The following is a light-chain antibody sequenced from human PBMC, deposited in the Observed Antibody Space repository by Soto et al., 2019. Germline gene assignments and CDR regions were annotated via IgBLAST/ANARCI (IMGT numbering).Light chain of an antibody. Sequence: DIQMTQSPSSLSASVGDRVTITCQASQDISNYLNWYQQKPGKAPKLLIYDASNLETGVPSRFSGSGAGTDVTFTISSLQPEDIATYYCQQYDNLPPLTFGGGTQVEIK. CDR3: QQYDNLPPLT. J-gene: IGKJ4*01. V-gene: IGKV1-33*01. CDR1: QDISNY. CDR2: DAS.